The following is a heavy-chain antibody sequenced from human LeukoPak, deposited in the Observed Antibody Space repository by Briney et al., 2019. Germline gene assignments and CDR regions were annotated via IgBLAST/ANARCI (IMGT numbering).Heavy chain of an antibody. V-gene: IGHV1-69*05. J-gene: IGHJ4*02. D-gene: IGHD6-19*01. CDR3: VKESGAVFGPDYFDS. CDR2: IIPIFGTA. CDR1: GGTFSSYA. Sequence: SVKVSCKASGGTFSSYAISWVRQAPGQGLEWMGGIIPIFGTANYAQKFQGRVTITTDESTSTAYKELSSLRSEDTAVYYCVKESGAVFGPDYFDSWGQGTLVTVSS.